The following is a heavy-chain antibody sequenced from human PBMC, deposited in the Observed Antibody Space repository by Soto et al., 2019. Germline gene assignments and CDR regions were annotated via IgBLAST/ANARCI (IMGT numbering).Heavy chain of an antibody. CDR1: GGPISSAY. V-gene: IGHV4-4*07. CDR2: IYPSGTT. D-gene: IGHD3-10*01. J-gene: IGHJ6*02. CDR3: ARDEMFGSAGSGSYSPLYYYYGMDV. Sequence: QAQLQESGPGLVKPSETLSLTCTVSGGPISSAYWSWIRQPAGKGLEWIGRIYPSGTTNYKPSLRSRLTLSRDASKNQFSLSLRSVTAADTAVYFCARDEMFGSAGSGSYSPLYYYYGMDVWGQGTTVTVSS.